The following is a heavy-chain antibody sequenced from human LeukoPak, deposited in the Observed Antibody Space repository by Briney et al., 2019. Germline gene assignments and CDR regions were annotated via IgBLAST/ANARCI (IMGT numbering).Heavy chain of an antibody. CDR3: ARRYYYDSSGYGY. D-gene: IGHD3-22*01. J-gene: IGHJ4*02. V-gene: IGHV3-21*01. Sequence: GGSLRLSCAASGFTFSSYWMHWVRQAPGKGLEWVSSISSSSSYIYYADSVKGRFTISRDNAKNSLYLQMNSLRAEDTAVYYCARRYYYDSSGYGYWGQGTLVTVSS. CDR2: ISSSSSYI. CDR1: GFTFSSYW.